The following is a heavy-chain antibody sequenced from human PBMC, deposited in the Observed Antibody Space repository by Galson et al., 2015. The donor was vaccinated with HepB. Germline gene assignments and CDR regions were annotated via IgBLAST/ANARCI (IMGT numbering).Heavy chain of an antibody. CDR3: ARLYDRGGLWARSDY. V-gene: IGHV4-59*08. J-gene: IGHJ4*02. CDR2: KYHNGDT. Sequence: LSLTCTVSGGSISGYYWTWIRQTPGKGLEWIGHKYHNGDTTYNPSLRSRVTISLDTSKNQFSLKLRSVTAADTAVYYCARLYDRGGLWARSDYWGQGILVIVSS. CDR1: GGSISGYY. D-gene: IGHD3-22*01.